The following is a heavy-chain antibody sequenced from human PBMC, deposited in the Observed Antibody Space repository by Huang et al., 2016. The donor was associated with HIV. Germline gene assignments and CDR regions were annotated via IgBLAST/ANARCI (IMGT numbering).Heavy chain of an antibody. CDR3: AKVPTVVTFH. CDR2: ISGSGDKT. D-gene: IGHD2-21*02. Sequence: DVQLLESGGDFVQPGGSLRLSFAASRFTFSTYAMSWVRQAPGEGLEWVSAISGSGDKTYYADSVKGRFTISRDNAKNTLFLQMNSLRAEDTAVYYCAKVPTVVTFHWGQGTLVTVSS. J-gene: IGHJ4*02. V-gene: IGHV3-23*01. CDR1: RFTFSTYA.